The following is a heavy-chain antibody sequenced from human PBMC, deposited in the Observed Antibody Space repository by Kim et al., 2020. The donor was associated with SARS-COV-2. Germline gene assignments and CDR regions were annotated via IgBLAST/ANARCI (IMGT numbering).Heavy chain of an antibody. V-gene: IGHV4-39*01. CDR2: IYYSGST. CDR1: GGSISSSSYY. D-gene: IGHD2-2*01. J-gene: IGHJ5*02. CDR3: ARHGGSYCSSNSCYVSLYWFDP. Sequence: SETLSLTCTVSGGSISSSSYYWGWIRQPPGKGLEWIGSIYYSGSTYYNPSLKSRVTISVDTSKNQFSLKLSSVTAADTAVDYCARHGGSYCSSNSCYVSLYWFDPWGQGTLVTVSS.